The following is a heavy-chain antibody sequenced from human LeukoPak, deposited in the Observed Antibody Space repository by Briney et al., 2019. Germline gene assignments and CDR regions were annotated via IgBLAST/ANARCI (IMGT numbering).Heavy chain of an antibody. CDR2: ISGSGGST. V-gene: IGHV3-23*01. CDR1: GFTFSSYA. D-gene: IGHD1-26*01. CDR3: AKDLRVRERWFDY. J-gene: IGHJ4*02. Sequence: GGSLRLSCAASGFTFSSYAMSWVRQAPGKGLEWVSAISGSGGSTYYADSVKGRLNISRDNSKNTLYLQMNSLRAEDTAVYYCAKDLRVRERWFDYWGQGTLVTVSS.